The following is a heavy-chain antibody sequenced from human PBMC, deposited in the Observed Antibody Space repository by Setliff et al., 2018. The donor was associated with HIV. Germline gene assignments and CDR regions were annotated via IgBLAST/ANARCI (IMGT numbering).Heavy chain of an antibody. CDR2: IYYSGGT. CDR3: ARLRFTHPDY. D-gene: IGHD3-16*01. V-gene: IGHV4-39*01. J-gene: IGHJ4*02. CDR1: GDSVSSSLYY. Sequence: SETLSLTCTVSGDSVSSSLYYWGWLRQPPGKGLEWIGSIYYSGGTYYNPPLKSRVTISVDTSKNQFSLKLTSVTAADTAVYYCARLRFTHPDYWGQGTQVTVSS.